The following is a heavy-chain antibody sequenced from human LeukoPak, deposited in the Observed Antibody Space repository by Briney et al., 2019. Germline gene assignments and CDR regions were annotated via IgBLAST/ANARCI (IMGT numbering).Heavy chain of an antibody. J-gene: IGHJ5*01. CDR2: INHSGST. Sequence: SETLSLTRAVYGGSFSGYYWSWIRQPPGKGLEWIGEINHSGSTNYNPSLKSRVTISVDTSKNQFSLKLSSVTAADTAVYYCARQANGSGSYYNDSWGQGTLVTVSS. D-gene: IGHD3-10*01. CDR3: ARQANGSGSYYNDS. CDR1: GGSFSGYY. V-gene: IGHV4-34*01.